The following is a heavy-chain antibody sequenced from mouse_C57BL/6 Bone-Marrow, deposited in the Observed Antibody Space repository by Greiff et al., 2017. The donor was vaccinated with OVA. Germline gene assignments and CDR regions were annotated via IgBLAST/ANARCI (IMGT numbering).Heavy chain of an antibody. CDR2: ISSGGSYT. V-gene: IGHV5-6*01. CDR1: GFTFSSYG. J-gene: IGHJ3*01. CDR3: ASGLAY. D-gene: IGHD3-1*01. Sequence: DVQLVESGGDLVKPGGSLKLSCAASGFTFSSYGMSWVRQTPDKRLEWVATISSGGSYTYYPDSVKGRFTISRDNAKNTLYLQMSSLKSEDTAMYYCASGLAYWGQGTLVTVSA.